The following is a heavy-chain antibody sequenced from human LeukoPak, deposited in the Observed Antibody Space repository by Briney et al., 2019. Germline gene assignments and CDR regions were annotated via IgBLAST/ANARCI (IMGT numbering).Heavy chain of an antibody. V-gene: IGHV4-61*02. Sequence: PSETLSLTCTVSGGSISSTSYYWRWIRQPAGKGLEWIGRIYTSGGTNYNPSLKSRVTISLDTSKNQFSLRLSSVTAADTAVYYCARMGYSSGWYNLEFYFDYWGQGTLVTVSS. CDR1: GGSISSTSYY. CDR2: IYTSGGT. D-gene: IGHD6-19*01. J-gene: IGHJ4*02. CDR3: ARMGYSSGWYNLEFYFDY.